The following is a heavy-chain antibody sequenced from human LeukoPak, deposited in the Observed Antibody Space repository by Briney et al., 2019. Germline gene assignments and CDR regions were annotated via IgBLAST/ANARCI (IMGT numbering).Heavy chain of an antibody. CDR1: GYIFISSG. CDR3: ARAPEWELLSRLPLDY. CDR2: ISVYNGNT. D-gene: IGHD1-26*01. V-gene: IGHV1-18*01. Sequence: ASVKVSCKASGYIFISSGISWARQAPGQGLDWMGWISVYNGNTNYAQNFQGRVTMTTNTSTSTAYMELRSLRSDDTAVYYCARAPEWELLSRLPLDYWGQGTLVAVSS. J-gene: IGHJ4*02.